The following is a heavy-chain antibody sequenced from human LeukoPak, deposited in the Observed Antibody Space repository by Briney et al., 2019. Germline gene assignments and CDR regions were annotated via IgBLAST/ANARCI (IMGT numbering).Heavy chain of an antibody. J-gene: IGHJ4*02. D-gene: IGHD6-19*01. CDR1: GGSISSYY. V-gene: IGHV4-59*12. CDR3: ARDNFVAGTYYFDY. Sequence: PSETLSLTCTVSGGSISSYYWSWIRQPPGKGLEWIGYIYYSGSTNYNPSLKSRVTISVDRSKNQFSLKLSSVTAADTAVYYCARDNFVAGTYYFDYWGQGTLVTVSS. CDR2: IYYSGST.